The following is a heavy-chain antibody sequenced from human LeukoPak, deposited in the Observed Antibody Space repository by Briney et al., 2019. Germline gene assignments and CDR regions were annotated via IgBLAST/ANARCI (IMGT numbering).Heavy chain of an antibody. CDR3: ANDERDTAMGLGAFDI. J-gene: IGHJ3*02. Sequence: PGGSLRLSCAASGFTFSSYAMSWVRQAPGKGLEWVSAISGSGGSTYYADSVKGRFTISRDNSKNMLYLQMNSLRAEDTAVYYCANDERDTAMGLGAFDIWGQGTMVTVSS. CDR1: GFTFSSYA. CDR2: ISGSGGST. D-gene: IGHD5-18*01. V-gene: IGHV3-23*01.